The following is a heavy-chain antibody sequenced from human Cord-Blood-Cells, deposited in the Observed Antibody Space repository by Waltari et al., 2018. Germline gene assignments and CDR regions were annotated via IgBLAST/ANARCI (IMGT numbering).Heavy chain of an antibody. CDR2: INHSGSI. CDR1: GGSFSGYY. J-gene: IGHJ4*02. V-gene: IGHV4-34*01. Sequence: QVQLQQWGAGLLKPSETLSLTCAVYGGSFSGYYWSWIRQPPGKGLEWIGEINHSGSINYNPSRQSRVTISVDTSKNQFSLKLSSVTAADTAVYYCARGTYDEAWPFDYWGQGTLVTVSS. D-gene: IGHD3-16*01. CDR3: ARGTYDEAWPFDY.